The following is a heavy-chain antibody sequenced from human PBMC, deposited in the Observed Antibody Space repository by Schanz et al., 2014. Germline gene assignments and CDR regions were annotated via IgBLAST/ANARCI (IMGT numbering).Heavy chain of an antibody. V-gene: IGHV3-23*04. D-gene: IGHD3-10*01. Sequence: EVQLVESGGGLVQPGGSLRLSCTASGFTFSSYSMNWVRQAPGKGLEWVSVIGVDGTTTYYADSVKGRFTISRDNSKNTLYLQMNSLRAEDTAVYYCARWFLIRGVILDSWGQGTLVTVAS. J-gene: IGHJ4*02. CDR1: GFTFSSYS. CDR2: IGVDGTTT. CDR3: ARWFLIRGVILDS.